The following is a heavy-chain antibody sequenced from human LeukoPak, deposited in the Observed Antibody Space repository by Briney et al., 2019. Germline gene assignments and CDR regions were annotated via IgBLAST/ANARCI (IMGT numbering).Heavy chain of an antibody. CDR1: GVSISSYY. J-gene: IGHJ3*02. D-gene: IGHD2-8*01. CDR2: IYYSGST. Sequence: KPSETLSLTCPVSGVSISSYYWSWIRPPPGKGLEWIGYIYYSGSTNYNPSLKSRVTISVDTSKNQFSLKLSSVTAADTAVYYCARGLIADAFDIWGQGTMVTVSS. V-gene: IGHV4-59*01. CDR3: ARGLIADAFDI.